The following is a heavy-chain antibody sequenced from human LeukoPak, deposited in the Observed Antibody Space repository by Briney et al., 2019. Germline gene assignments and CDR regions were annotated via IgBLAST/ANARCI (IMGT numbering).Heavy chain of an antibody. CDR2: ISTYNGNT. J-gene: IGHJ4*02. CDR1: GYTFTSYG. D-gene: IGHD2-2*01. V-gene: IGHV1-18*01. Sequence: ASEKVSCTASGYTFTSYGISWVRQAPGQGLEWMGWISTYNGNTNYAQKLQGRVTMTTDTSTSTAYMELRSLRSDDTAVYYCARVGGRYCSSTSCSGYFDYWGQGTLVTVSS. CDR3: ARVGGRYCSSTSCSGYFDY.